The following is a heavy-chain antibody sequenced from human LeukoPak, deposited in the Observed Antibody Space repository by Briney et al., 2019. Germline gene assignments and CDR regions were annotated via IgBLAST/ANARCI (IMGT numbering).Heavy chain of an antibody. J-gene: IGHJ4*02. D-gene: IGHD2-15*01. CDR2: ISGSGGST. V-gene: IGHV3-23*01. CDR3: AKDWRYCSGGSCCFDY. Sequence: GGSLRLSCAASGFTFSSYAMSWVRQAPGKGLEWVSAISGSGGSTYYADSVKGRFTISRDNSKNTLYLQMNSLRAEDTAVYYCAKDWRYCSGGSCCFDYWGQGTLVTVSS. CDR1: GFTFSSYA.